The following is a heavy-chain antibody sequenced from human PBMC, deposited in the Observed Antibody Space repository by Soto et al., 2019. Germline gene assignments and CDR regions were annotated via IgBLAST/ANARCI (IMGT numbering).Heavy chain of an antibody. D-gene: IGHD2-21*01. V-gene: IGHV3-72*01. Sequence: EVQLVESGGGLVQPGGSLTLSCAVSGLTFGDHYMEWVRQAPGKGLEWVARARNKAKGYSTDFAASVSGRFTISRDESKKSLNLQMNSLMTEDTAVYYCSILEGAWGQGTLVIVSS. CDR3: SILEGA. CDR1: GLTFGDHY. J-gene: IGHJ5*02. CDR2: ARNKAKGYST.